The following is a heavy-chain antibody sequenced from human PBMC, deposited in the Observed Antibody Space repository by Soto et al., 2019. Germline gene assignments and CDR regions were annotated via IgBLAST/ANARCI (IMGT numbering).Heavy chain of an antibody. CDR1: GYTFTGYY. D-gene: IGHD2-21*02. Sequence: ASVKVSCKASGYTFTGYYMHWVRQAPGQGLEWMGWINPNSGGTNYAQKFQGWVTMTRDTSISTAYMELSRLRSDDTAVYYCARSPGGVVTAMYYFDYWGQGTLVTVSS. CDR3: ARSPGGVVTAMYYFDY. V-gene: IGHV1-2*04. CDR2: INPNSGGT. J-gene: IGHJ4*02.